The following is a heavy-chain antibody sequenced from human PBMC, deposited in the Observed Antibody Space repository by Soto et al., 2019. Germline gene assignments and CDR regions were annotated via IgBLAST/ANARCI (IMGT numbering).Heavy chain of an antibody. D-gene: IGHD3-10*01. Sequence: QVQLVQSGAEVKMPGASVKVSCKASTYTFTTYTFHWVRPAHGQGLEWMGMSNPSDGGTTYAQQFQGRFSMSSDTSAGTVYMEMSSLRSADTAVYYCARARGLPYYFDLWGQGTLVTVSS. V-gene: IGHV1-46*01. CDR1: TYTFTTYT. J-gene: IGHJ4*02. CDR2: SNPSDGGT. CDR3: ARARGLPYYFDL.